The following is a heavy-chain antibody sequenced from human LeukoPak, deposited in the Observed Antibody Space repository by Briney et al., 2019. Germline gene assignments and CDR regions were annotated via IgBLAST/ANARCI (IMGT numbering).Heavy chain of an antibody. CDR1: GGSIGSYY. Sequence: SETLSLTCTVSGGSIGSYYWSWIRQPPGKGLEWIGYVYYTGSTSYNPSLKSRVTISVDTSKTQLSLKLSSMTAADTAVYYCAREGHCTTSGCYRPNWFDPWGQGTLVTVSS. J-gene: IGHJ5*02. CDR2: VYYTGST. CDR3: AREGHCTTSGCYRPNWFDP. D-gene: IGHD2-8*01. V-gene: IGHV4-59*01.